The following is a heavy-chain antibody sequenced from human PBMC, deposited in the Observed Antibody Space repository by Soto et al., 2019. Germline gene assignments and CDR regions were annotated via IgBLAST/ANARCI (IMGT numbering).Heavy chain of an antibody. J-gene: IGHJ6*02. D-gene: IGHD1-20*01. CDR2: IIPLHNTS. CDR1: GGAFNNYA. CDR3: ASWSNWNPRYYDGLDV. V-gene: IGHV1-69*06. Sequence: QVQLLQSGAEVKKPGSSVKVSCKVSGGAFNNYALNWVRHCPGQGLEWLGGIIPLHNTSNSSLKFLGRVTVTADISSTTVYMELNSLTSDDTATYYCASWSNWNPRYYDGLDVWGQGTTVTVSS.